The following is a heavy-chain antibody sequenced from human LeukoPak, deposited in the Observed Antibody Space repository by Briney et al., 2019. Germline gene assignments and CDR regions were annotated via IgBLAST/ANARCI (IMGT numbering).Heavy chain of an antibody. V-gene: IGHV4-34*01. D-gene: IGHD4-17*01. Sequence: SETLSLTCAVYGGSFSGYYWSWIRQPPGKGLEWIREINHSGSTNYNPSLKSRVTISVDTSKNQFSLKLSSVTAADTAVYYCARNGLRAFDIWGQGTMVTVSS. CDR2: INHSGST. CDR3: ARNGLRAFDI. CDR1: GGSFSGYY. J-gene: IGHJ3*02.